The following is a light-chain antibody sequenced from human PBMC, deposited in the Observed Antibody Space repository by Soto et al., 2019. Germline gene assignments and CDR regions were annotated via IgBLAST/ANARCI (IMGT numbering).Light chain of an antibody. CDR2: KVS. J-gene: IGKJ4*01. Sequence: DAVMTQSPLSLPVTLGQPASISCRSSQSLVYSDGNIYLNWFQQRPGQSPRRLIYKVSNRDSGVPDRFSGSGSGTDFTLKISRVEAEEVGVYSCMKGTHWPLTFGGGTKVEIK. CDR3: MKGTHWPLT. CDR1: QSLVYSDGNIY. V-gene: IGKV2-30*01.